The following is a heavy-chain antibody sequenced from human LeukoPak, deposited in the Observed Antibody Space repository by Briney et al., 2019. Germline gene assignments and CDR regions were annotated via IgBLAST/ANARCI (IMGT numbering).Heavy chain of an antibody. D-gene: IGHD1-26*01. CDR3: ARDVDSGSYYGYYFDY. CDR1: GGTFSSYA. Sequence: SVKVSCKASGGTFSSYAISWVRQAPGQGLEWMGRIIPIFGIANYAQRFQGRVTITADKSTSTAYMELSSLRSEDTAVYYCARDVDSGSYYGYYFDYWGQGTLVTVSS. J-gene: IGHJ4*02. V-gene: IGHV1-69*04. CDR2: IIPIFGIA.